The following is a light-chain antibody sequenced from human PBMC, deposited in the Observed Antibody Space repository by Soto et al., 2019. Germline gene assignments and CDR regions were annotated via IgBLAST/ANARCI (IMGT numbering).Light chain of an antibody. J-gene: IGKJ4*01. CDR1: QSVSSN. Sequence: EIVMTQSPATLSVSPGERATLSCRASQSVSSNLAWYQQKPGQAPRLLVYGASTRATGIPARFSGSGSGTQFTITISSLQSEDFAVYYCQQHNNWPLTFGGGTKVEIK. CDR2: GAS. V-gene: IGKV3-15*01. CDR3: QQHNNWPLT.